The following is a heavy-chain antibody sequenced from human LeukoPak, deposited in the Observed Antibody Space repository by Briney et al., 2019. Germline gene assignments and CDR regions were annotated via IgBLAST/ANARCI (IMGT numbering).Heavy chain of an antibody. CDR2: ISGSGTNT. J-gene: IGHJ4*02. CDR1: GFDFSSYA. D-gene: IGHD3-9*01. V-gene: IGHV3-23*01. Sequence: GGSLRLSCEASGFDFSSYALSWVRQAPGKGLEWVSGISGSGTNTYYADSVKGRFTIFRDNSKHTMYLPKNSLRSEDTAVYFCTKDRDFLTGYYPYFDYWGQGNLVTVFS. CDR3: TKDRDFLTGYYPYFDY.